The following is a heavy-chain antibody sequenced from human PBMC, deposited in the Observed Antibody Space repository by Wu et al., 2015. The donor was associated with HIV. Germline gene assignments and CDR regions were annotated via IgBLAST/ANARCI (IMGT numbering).Heavy chain of an antibody. Sequence: QVQLVQSGAEVKKPGASVKVSCRASGYTFTDYDINWVRQASGQGLEWMGWMNPNSYDAGYAQKFQGRVTMTKNTSINTAYMELSGLRSEDTAVYYCARALRGSYYYYYGMDVWGQGTTVTVSS. CDR1: GYTFTDYD. CDR3: ARALRGSYYYYYGMDV. J-gene: IGHJ6*02. CDR2: MNPNSYDA. D-gene: IGHD3-16*01. V-gene: IGHV1-8*01.